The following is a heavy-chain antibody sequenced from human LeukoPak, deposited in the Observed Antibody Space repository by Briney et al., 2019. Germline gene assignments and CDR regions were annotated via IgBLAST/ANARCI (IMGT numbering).Heavy chain of an antibody. D-gene: IGHD3-10*01. CDR3: ARANTYGSGRFH. J-gene: IGHJ4*02. Sequence: PSETLSLTCTVSGGSINSGSYYWSWIRQPAGKGLEWIGRIYTSGSTNYNPSLKSRVTISVDTSKNQFSLKLSSVTAADTAVYYCARANTYGSGRFHWGQGTPVTVSS. V-gene: IGHV4-61*02. CDR1: GGSINSGSYY. CDR2: IYTSGST.